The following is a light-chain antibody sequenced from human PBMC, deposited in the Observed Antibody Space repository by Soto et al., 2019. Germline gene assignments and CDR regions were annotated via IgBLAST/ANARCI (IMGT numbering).Light chain of an antibody. CDR2: DAS. CDR3: QQRSNWPLT. V-gene: IGKV3D-20*02. CDR1: QSVSSSY. J-gene: IGKJ4*01. Sequence: IVFTQSPGTLSFSPGGRATLSFRASQSVSSSYLAWYQQKPGQAPRLLIYDASNRATGIPARFSGSGSGTDFTLTISSLEPEDFAVYYCQQRSNWPLTFGGGTKVDIK.